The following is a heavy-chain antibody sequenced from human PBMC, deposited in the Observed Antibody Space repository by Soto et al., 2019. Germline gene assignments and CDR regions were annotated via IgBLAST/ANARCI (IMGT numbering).Heavy chain of an antibody. CDR2: ISDSGST. CDR3: ARDPGGHYCTSTSCLYFFDH. D-gene: IGHD2-2*01. CDR1: GFTFSNHA. J-gene: IGHJ4*02. Sequence: EVQLLESGGALVQPGGSLRLSCAASGFTFSNHAMNWVRQAPGKGLEWVSTISDSGSTYDADSVKGRFTISRNNSKHTLYLQMNSLRAEDTAVYYGARDPGGHYCTSTSCLYFFDHWGQGTLVIVSS. V-gene: IGHV3-23*01.